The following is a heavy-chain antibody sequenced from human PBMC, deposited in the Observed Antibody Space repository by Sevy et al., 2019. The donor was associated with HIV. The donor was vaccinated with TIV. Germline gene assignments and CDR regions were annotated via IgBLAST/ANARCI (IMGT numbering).Heavy chain of an antibody. D-gene: IGHD2-15*01. Sequence: GGSLGLSCAASGFTFSSFAMSWVRQAPGKGLEWVSGISASGGATFYTDSVKGRFTISRDNSNNTLYLQMNSLRVEDTAVYYCPKNQGRIPNYFDSWGQGTLVTVSS. J-gene: IGHJ4*02. CDR1: GFTFSSFA. CDR3: PKNQGRIPNYFDS. V-gene: IGHV3-23*01. CDR2: ISASGGAT.